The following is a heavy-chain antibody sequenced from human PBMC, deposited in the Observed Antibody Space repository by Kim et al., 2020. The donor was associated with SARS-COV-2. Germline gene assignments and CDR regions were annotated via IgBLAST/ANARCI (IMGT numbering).Heavy chain of an antibody. V-gene: IGHV4-59*13. CDR2: IHSTGST. Sequence: SETLSLTCSVSGGSFNNEYWTWIRQPPGKGLEWIGYIHSTGSTNYNPSLRSRVSMSVDTSANQFSLRLDFMTPADTAVYYCARDRFDIVTGFHNLDNWG. CDR1: GGSFNNEY. D-gene: IGHD2-21*01. J-gene: IGHJ4*01. CDR3: ARDRFDIVTGFHNLDN.